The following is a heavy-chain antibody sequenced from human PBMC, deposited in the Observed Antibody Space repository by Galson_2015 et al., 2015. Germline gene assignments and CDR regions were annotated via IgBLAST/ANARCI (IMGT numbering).Heavy chain of an antibody. Sequence: QSGAEVKKPGESLKISCKGSGPSLTSYWIIWVRQMPGKGLEWMGIIYPGDSDTKYSPSFQGQVTISADNSISTAYLQWSSLKASDSTMYYSARRRDNSDADYSGHGTLVTASS. CDR1: GPSLTSYW. V-gene: IGHV5-51*01. J-gene: IGHJ4*01. D-gene: IGHD6-25*01. CDR3: ARRRDNSDADY. CDR2: IYPGDSDT.